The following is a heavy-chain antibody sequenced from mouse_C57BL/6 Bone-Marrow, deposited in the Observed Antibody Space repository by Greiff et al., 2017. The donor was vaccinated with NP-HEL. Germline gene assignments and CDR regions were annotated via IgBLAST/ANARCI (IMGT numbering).Heavy chain of an antibody. J-gene: IGHJ2*01. CDR2: IYPGDGDT. CDR1: GYTFSTSW. Sequence: VQLQQSGPELVKPGASVKISCKASGYTFSTSWMNWMKQRPGKGLEWIGRIYPGDGDTHYSGKFEGKASLTADKSSNSAYMQLSRLTSEDSAVYFCARGESWGAFFDYWGQGTTLTVSS. D-gene: IGHD6-1*01. CDR3: ARGESWGAFFDY. V-gene: IGHV1-82*01.